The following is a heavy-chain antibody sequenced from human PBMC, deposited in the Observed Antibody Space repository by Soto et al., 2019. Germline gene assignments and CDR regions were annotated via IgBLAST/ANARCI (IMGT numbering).Heavy chain of an antibody. V-gene: IGHV1-18*01. CDR3: ARDKVTFGGVIFSSA. CDR1: GCTFTNYG. CDR2: ISGYNGNT. D-gene: IGHD3-16*02. J-gene: IGHJ5*02. Sequence: ASVKVSCKASGCTFTNYGISWVRQAPGQGPEWMGWISGYNGNTKSVQKIQGRVTMTTDTSTSTAYMELRSLRSEDTAFYYCARDKVTFGGVIFSSAWGQGTLVTVSS.